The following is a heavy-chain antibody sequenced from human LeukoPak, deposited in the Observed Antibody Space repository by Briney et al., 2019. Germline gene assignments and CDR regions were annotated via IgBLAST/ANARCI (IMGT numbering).Heavy chain of an antibody. V-gene: IGHV3-21*01. CDR2: ISSSNSYI. Sequence: GGSLRLSCAAYGFTFSDYAMSWVRQAPGEGLEWVSSISSSNSYIYYADSVKGRFTISKDDAKNSLSLHMNSLRAEDTAVYYCARDLIGGYNGGYFDSWGQGILVTVSS. J-gene: IGHJ4*02. CDR3: ARDLIGGYNGGYFDS. D-gene: IGHD5-24*01. CDR1: GFTFSDYA.